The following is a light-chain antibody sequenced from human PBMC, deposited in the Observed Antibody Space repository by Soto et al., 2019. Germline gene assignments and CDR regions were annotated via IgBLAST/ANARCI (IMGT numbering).Light chain of an antibody. CDR2: DAS. Sequence: EVVLTQSPDTLSLPPGERATLSCRASQSISSYLAWYQQKPGQAPRLLIYDASSRATGIPARFSGSGSGTDFTLTISSLEPEDFAVYYCKQYGSSRTFGQGTKV. CDR3: KQYGSSRT. CDR1: QSISSY. J-gene: IGKJ1*01. V-gene: IGKV3-11*01.